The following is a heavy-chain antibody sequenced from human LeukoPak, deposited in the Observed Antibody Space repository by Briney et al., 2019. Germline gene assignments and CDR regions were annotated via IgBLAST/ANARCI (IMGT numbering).Heavy chain of an antibody. CDR3: ADKLFY. CDR1: GCTFTGYG. Sequence: ASVKVSCKASGCTFTGYGITWVRQAPGQGLEWMGWISGNNGNTNYAQKLQGRVTMTTDTSTNTAYLELRSLRSDDTAVYYCADKLFYWGQGTLVTVSS. V-gene: IGHV1-18*01. CDR2: ISGNNGNT. J-gene: IGHJ4*02.